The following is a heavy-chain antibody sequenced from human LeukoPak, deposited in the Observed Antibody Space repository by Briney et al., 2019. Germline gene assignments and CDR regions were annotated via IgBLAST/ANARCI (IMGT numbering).Heavy chain of an antibody. V-gene: IGHV3-11*04. CDR2: ISSSGSTM. J-gene: IGHJ4*02. CDR3: ARPIHYDFWSGPTIGY. Sequence: GGSLRLSCAASGFTFSVYYMSCIRQAPGKGLEWVSYISSSGSTMCYADSVKGRFTISRDNAKNSLYLQMNSLRAEDTAVYYCARPIHYDFWSGPTIGYWGQGTLVTVSS. CDR1: GFTFSVYY. D-gene: IGHD3-3*01.